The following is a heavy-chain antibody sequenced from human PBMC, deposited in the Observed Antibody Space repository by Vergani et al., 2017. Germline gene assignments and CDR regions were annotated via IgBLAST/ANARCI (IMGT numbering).Heavy chain of an antibody. CDR1: NDSVSNTFYY. CDR3: VRDVRVSRT. V-gene: IGHV3-21*01. J-gene: IGHJ3*01. Sequence: VQLQESGPGLVKPSETLSLTCTVSNDSVSNTFYYLGWIRQTPGKGLEWVSSISGNNDDVYYADSVKGRFTISRDNAKNSLYLDMSSLRAEDTAVYYCVRDVRVSRTWGQGTLVAVSS. CDR2: ISGNNDDV.